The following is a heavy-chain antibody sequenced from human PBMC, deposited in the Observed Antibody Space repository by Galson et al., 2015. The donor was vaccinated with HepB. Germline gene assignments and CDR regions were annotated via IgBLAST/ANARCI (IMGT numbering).Heavy chain of an antibody. CDR3: ARSPLRFLDWLPYYDYYYMDV. V-gene: IGHV7-4-1*02. D-gene: IGHD3-3*01. Sequence: VKVSCKASGYPFTDYVVNWVRQAPGQGLEWMGWMNTNTGKPTYAPGFAGRFVFSLDTSVTTAYLQISSLETDDTAVYYCARSPLRFLDWLPYYDYYYMDVWGEGTTVTVSS. J-gene: IGHJ6*03. CDR1: GYPFTDYV. CDR2: MNTNTGKP.